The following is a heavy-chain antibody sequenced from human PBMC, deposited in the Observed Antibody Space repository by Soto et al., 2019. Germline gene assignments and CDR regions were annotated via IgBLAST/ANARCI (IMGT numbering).Heavy chain of an antibody. CDR3: AMLHYDFWSGYPDPNYYMDV. J-gene: IGHJ6*03. CDR1: GYTFTSYG. D-gene: IGHD3-3*01. CDR2: ISAYNGNT. Sequence: ASVKVSCKASGYTFTSYGISWVRQAPGQGLEWMGWISAYNGNTNYAQKLQGRVTMTTDTSTSTAYMELRSLRSDDTAVYYCAMLHYDFWSGYPDPNYYMDVWGKGTTVTVSS. V-gene: IGHV1-18*01.